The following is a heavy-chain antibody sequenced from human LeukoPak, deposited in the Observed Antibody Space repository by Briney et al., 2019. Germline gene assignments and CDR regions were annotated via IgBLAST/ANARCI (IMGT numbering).Heavy chain of an antibody. CDR1: GFTFSGYS. J-gene: IGHJ4*02. D-gene: IGHD6-6*01. CDR2: ISGSSSTI. V-gene: IGHV3-48*02. CDR3: TRGRPGHYYDY. Sequence: GGSLRLSCVVSGFTFSGYSMNWVRQAPGKGLEWVSYISGSSSTIFYADSMKGRFTVSRDNAKNSLYLQMDSLRDGDTAVYDCTRGRPGHYYDYWGQGTRVTVSS.